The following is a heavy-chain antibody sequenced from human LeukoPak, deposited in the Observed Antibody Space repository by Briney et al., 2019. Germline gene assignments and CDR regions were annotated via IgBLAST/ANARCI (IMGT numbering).Heavy chain of an antibody. CDR1: GYTFIDYY. CDR2: IDPNSGGP. Sequence: ASVKVSCTASGYTFIDYYIHWVRQAPGQGLEWMGWIDPNSGGPHCTQKFQGRVTMTRDTSISTAYMELSGLTSDDTAVYYCARRLSTWSEGWFDPWGQGTLVTVSS. J-gene: IGHJ5*02. V-gene: IGHV1-2*02. CDR3: ARRLSTWSEGWFDP. D-gene: IGHD6-13*01.